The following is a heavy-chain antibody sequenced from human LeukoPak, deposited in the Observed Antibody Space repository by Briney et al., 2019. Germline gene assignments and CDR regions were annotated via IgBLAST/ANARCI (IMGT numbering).Heavy chain of an antibody. CDR1: GDTFISYG. V-gene: IGHV1-18*01. Sequence: ASVKVSCKASGDTFISYGISWVRQAPGQGLEWMGWISANNANTNYAQELQGRVTMTTDTSTSTAYMELRSLRSDDTAVYYCAKGLVRAFDIWGQGTMVTVSS. CDR2: ISANNANT. J-gene: IGHJ3*02. CDR3: AKGLVRAFDI. D-gene: IGHD6-19*01.